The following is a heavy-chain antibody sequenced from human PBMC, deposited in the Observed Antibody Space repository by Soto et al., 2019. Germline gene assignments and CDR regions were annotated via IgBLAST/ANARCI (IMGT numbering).Heavy chain of an antibody. CDR3: ARGWIGDLNDAFDV. V-gene: IGHV3-74*01. CDR1: GFTFSGYW. CDR2: INSYGSST. D-gene: IGHD2-2*03. J-gene: IGHJ3*01. Sequence: GSLRLSCTASGFTFSGYWMHWVRQAPGKGLVWVSRINSYGSSTTYADSVKGRFTISRDNAESTLYLQMNSLRAEDTAIYYCARGWIGDLNDAFDVWGQGTTVTV.